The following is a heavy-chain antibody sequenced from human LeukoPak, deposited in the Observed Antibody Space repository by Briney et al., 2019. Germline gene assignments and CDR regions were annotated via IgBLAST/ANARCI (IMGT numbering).Heavy chain of an antibody. Sequence: PGGSLRLSCAASGFTFSSYSMNWVRQAPGKGLEWVSSISSSSSYIYYADSVKGRFTISRDNAKNSLYLQMNSLTVEDTAVYYCATEDYYSYYMDVWGKGTTVTISS. V-gene: IGHV3-21*01. CDR2: ISSSSSYI. CDR3: ATEDYYSYYMDV. J-gene: IGHJ6*03. CDR1: GFTFSSYS.